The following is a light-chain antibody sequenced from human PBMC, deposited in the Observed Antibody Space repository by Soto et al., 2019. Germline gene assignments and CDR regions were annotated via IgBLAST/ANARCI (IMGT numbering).Light chain of an antibody. CDR1: QSVSSY. J-gene: IGKJ1*01. Sequence: EIVLTQSPATLSLSPGDRATVSCRASQSVSSYLGWYQQKPGQAPRLLIFDTSNRATGIPARFSGSGSGTDFTLTISSLEPEDFAVYYCQQISNWPPSITFGQGTKV. V-gene: IGKV3-11*01. CDR3: QQISNWPPSIT. CDR2: DTS.